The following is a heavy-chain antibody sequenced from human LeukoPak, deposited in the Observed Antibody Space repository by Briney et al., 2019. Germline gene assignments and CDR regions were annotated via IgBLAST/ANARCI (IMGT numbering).Heavy chain of an antibody. Sequence: KPSETLSLTCTVSGGSISSYYWSWIRQPPGKGLEWIGYIYYSGSTNYNPSLKRRVTISVDTSKNQFSLKLSSVTAADTAVYYCARGLRYFDWLPRDYNWFDPWGQGTLVTVSS. CDR2: IYYSGST. V-gene: IGHV4-59*01. D-gene: IGHD3-9*01. J-gene: IGHJ5*02. CDR1: GGSISSYY. CDR3: ARGLRYFDWLPRDYNWFDP.